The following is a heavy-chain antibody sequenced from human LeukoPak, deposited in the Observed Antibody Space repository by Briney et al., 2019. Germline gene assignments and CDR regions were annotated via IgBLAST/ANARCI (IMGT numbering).Heavy chain of an antibody. CDR1: GFTFSSYS. CDR2: ISSSSSDI. CDR3: AREGSEWQSQDY. J-gene: IGHJ4*02. Sequence: GGSLRLSCAASGFTFSSYSMNWVRQAPGEGLEWISYISSSSSDIYYADSVKGRFTISRDNAKNSLYLQMNSLRAEDTAVYYCAREGSEWQSQDYWGQGTLVTVSS. D-gene: IGHD3-3*01. V-gene: IGHV3-48*01.